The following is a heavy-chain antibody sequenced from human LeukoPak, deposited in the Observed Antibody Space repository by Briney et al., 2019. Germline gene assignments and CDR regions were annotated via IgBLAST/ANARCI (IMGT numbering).Heavy chain of an antibody. D-gene: IGHD1-26*01. V-gene: IGHV3-74*01. Sequence: GGSLRLSCAASGFTFSNYWVHWVRQAPGKGLVWVSRINPDGSTINYADSVKGRFTISRDDSKNTLYLQMNSLRADDTAVYYCAKDLGRYRNNFFDYWGQGNLVTVSS. J-gene: IGHJ4*02. CDR1: GFTFSNYW. CDR3: AKDLGRYRNNFFDY. CDR2: INPDGSTI.